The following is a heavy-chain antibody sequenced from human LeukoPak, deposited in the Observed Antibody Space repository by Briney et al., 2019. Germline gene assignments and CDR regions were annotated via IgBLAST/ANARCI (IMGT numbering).Heavy chain of an antibody. Sequence: GGSLRLSCAASGFTFSSYSMNWVRQAPGKGLEWVSSINSRSNYIYYADSLKGRFTISRENAKNSLYLQMNSLRAEDTAMYYCAREDGTVGATSAFDIWGQGTMVTVSS. CDR2: INSRSNYI. CDR1: GFTFSSYS. CDR3: AREDGTVGATSAFDI. D-gene: IGHD1-26*01. V-gene: IGHV3-21*01. J-gene: IGHJ3*02.